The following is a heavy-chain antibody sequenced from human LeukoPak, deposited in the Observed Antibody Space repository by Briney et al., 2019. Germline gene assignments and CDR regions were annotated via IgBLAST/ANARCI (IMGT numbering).Heavy chain of an antibody. Sequence: GGSLRHSRAASVFTPSSYVMSCVRQAHGKGLEGVSAISGSGGSTYYADSVKGRFTISRDNSKNTLYLQMNSLRSEDTAVYYCAKDSNGSPGGEAFDIWGQGTMVIVSS. CDR3: AKDSNGSPGGEAFDI. CDR2: ISGSGGST. D-gene: IGHD3-22*01. V-gene: IGHV3-23*01. J-gene: IGHJ3*02. CDR1: VFTPSSYV.